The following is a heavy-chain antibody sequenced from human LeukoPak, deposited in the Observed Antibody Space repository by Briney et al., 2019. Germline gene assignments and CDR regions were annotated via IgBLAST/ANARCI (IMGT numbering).Heavy chain of an antibody. CDR2: IKQDGSEK. CDR1: GFTFSSYW. J-gene: IGHJ3*02. D-gene: IGHD5-18*01. V-gene: IGHV3-7*01. Sequence: GGSLRLSCAASGFTFSSYWMSWVRQAPGKGLEWVANIKQDGSEKYYVDSVKGRFTISRDNAKNSLYLQMNSLRAEDTAVYYCAKEPNGYSYGYILDRGNAFDIWGQGTMVTVSS. CDR3: AKEPNGYSYGYILDRGNAFDI.